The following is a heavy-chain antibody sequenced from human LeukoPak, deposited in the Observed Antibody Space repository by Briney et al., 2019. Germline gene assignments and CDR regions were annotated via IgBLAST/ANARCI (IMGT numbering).Heavy chain of an antibody. V-gene: IGHV3-21*01. CDR2: IISSSLDI. CDR3: ARDRRGYDASGHYYRHFDF. CDR1: GFAFSGYA. J-gene: IGHJ4*02. Sequence: GGSLRLSCEASGFAFSGYAMSWVRQAPGKGLEYVSSIISSSLDIEYAESVKGRFTISRDNAKKFLYLQMNNLRAEDTAVYYCARDRRGYDASGHYYRHFDFWGQGTLVSVS. D-gene: IGHD3-22*01.